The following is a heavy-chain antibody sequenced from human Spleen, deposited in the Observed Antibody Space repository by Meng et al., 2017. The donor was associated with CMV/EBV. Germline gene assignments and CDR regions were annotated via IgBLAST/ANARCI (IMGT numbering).Heavy chain of an antibody. CDR1: GYTFTGYY. D-gene: IGHD3-3*01. V-gene: IGHV1-2*02. J-gene: IGHJ6*02. CDR3: ARDVRFLGRSYGMDV. CDR2: INPNSGGT. Sequence: ASVKVSCKASGYTFTGYYMHWVRQAPGQGLEWMGWINPNSGGTNYAQKFQGRVTMTRDTSISTAYMELSRLISGDTAVYYCARDVRFLGRSYGMDVWGQGTTVTVSS.